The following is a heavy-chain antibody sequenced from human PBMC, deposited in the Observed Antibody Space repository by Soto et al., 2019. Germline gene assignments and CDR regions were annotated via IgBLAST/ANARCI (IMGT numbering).Heavy chain of an antibody. CDR1: GFTFSSYA. D-gene: IGHD3-16*01. CDR3: LMGYFFDY. V-gene: IGHV3-23*01. Sequence: EVQLLESGGGLVQPGGSLRLSCAASGFTFSSYAMSWVRQAPGKGLEWVSTISNNGGTTYDADSVKGRFTISRDNSKNKLYLQMNSLRAEDTAVYYCLMGYFFDYWGQGTLVTVSP. CDR2: ISNNGGTT. J-gene: IGHJ4*02.